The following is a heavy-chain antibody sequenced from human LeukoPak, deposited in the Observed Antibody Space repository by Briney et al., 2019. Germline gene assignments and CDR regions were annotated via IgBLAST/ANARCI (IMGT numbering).Heavy chain of an antibody. Sequence: GRSLRLSCAASGFIFSDYAMHWVRQAPGKGLEWVADISFDGKNKRYADTAKGRFTISRDTSNNTLYLQMNSLRAEDTAVYYCARDVGKGMVITAPFDYWGQGTLVTVSS. CDR2: ISFDGKNK. J-gene: IGHJ4*02. D-gene: IGHD3-3*01. CDR1: GFIFSDYA. CDR3: ARDVGKGMVITAPFDY. V-gene: IGHV3-30*04.